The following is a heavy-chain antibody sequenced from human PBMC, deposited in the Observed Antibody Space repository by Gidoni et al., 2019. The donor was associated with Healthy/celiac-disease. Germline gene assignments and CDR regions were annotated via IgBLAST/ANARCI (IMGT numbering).Heavy chain of an antibody. Sequence: QVQLQESGPGLVKPSETLSLTCTVSGGSTSSYYWSWIRQPPGKGLEWIGYIYYSGSTNYNPSLKSRVTISVDTSKNQFSLKLSSVTAADTAVYYCARGRQIDYWGQGTLVTVSS. V-gene: IGHV4-59*01. CDR1: GGSTSSYY. CDR3: ARGRQIDY. J-gene: IGHJ4*02. CDR2: IYYSGST. D-gene: IGHD6-25*01.